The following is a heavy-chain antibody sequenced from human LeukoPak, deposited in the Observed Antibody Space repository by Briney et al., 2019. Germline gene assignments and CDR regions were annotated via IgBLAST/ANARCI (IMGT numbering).Heavy chain of an antibody. D-gene: IGHD5-12*01. CDR3: ARGSRRGSYPMGWFDP. V-gene: IGHV4-34*01. CDR2: INHSGST. CDR1: GGSFSGYY. J-gene: IGHJ5*02. Sequence: PSETLSLTCAVYGGSFSGYYWSWIRQPPGKGLEWIGEINHSGSTNYNPSLKSRVTISVDTSKNQFSLKLSSVTAADTAVYYCARGSRRGSYPMGWFDPWGQGTLVTVSS.